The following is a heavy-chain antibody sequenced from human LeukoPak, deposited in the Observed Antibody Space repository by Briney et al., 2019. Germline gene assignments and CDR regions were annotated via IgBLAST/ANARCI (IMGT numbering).Heavy chain of an antibody. V-gene: IGHV3-30*18. Sequence: GGSLRLSCAASGFTFSNYGMHWVRQAPGKGLEWVAVISYDGSNKYYADSVKGRFTISRDNSKSTLYLQMNSLRVEDTAIYYCAKGGPQFFDYWGQGTLVTVSS. CDR3: AKGGPQFFDY. D-gene: IGHD5-24*01. J-gene: IGHJ4*02. CDR1: GFTFSNYG. CDR2: ISYDGSNK.